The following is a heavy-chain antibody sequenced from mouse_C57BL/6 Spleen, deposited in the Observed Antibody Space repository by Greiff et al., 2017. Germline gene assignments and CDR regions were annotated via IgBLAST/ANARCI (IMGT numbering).Heavy chain of an antibody. Sequence: VPLQQSGPELVKPGASVKISCKASGYTFTDYYMNWVKQSHGQSLEWIGDINPNNGGTSYNQQFKGKAPLTVHKSSSTAYMELRSRTSEDSAVYYCSRGMTTVVATYWYFDVGGTGTTVTVSS. CDR1: GYTFTDYY. CDR2: INPNNGGT. V-gene: IGHV1-26*01. D-gene: IGHD1-1*01. CDR3: SRGMTTVVATYWYFDV. J-gene: IGHJ1*03.